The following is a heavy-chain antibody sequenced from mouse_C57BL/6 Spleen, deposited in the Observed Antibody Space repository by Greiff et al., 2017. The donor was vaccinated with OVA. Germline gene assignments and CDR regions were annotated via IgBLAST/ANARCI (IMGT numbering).Heavy chain of an antibody. Sequence: EVKVMESGGDLVKPGGSLKLSCAASGFTFSSYGMSWVRQTPDKRLEWVATISSGGSYTYYPDSVKGRFTISRDNAKNTLYLQMSSLKSEDTAMYYCARQDTTVVAPDYWGQGTTLTVSS. CDR1: GFTFSSYG. CDR3: ARQDTTVVAPDY. J-gene: IGHJ2*01. D-gene: IGHD1-1*01. CDR2: ISSGGSYT. V-gene: IGHV5-6*01.